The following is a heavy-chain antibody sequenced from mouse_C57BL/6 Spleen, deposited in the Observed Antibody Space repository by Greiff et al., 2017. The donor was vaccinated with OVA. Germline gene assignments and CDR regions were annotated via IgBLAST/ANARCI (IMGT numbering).Heavy chain of an antibody. CDR1: GYAFSSSW. CDR3: ARSHYYGSSLFDY. D-gene: IGHD1-1*01. CDR2: LYPGDGDT. J-gene: IGHJ2*01. V-gene: IGHV1-82*01. Sequence: QVQLQQSGPELVKPGASVKISCKASGYAFSSSWMHWVKQRPGKGLEWIGRLYPGDGDTNYNGKFKGKATLTADKSSSTAYMQLSSLTSEDSAVYFCARSHYYGSSLFDYWGQGTTLTVSS.